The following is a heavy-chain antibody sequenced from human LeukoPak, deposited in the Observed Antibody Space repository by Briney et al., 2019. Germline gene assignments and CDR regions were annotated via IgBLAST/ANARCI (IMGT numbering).Heavy chain of an antibody. D-gene: IGHD4-17*01. CDR1: GFTFSSFW. Sequence: GGSLRLSCAASGFTFSSFWMSWIRQAPGKGLEWVANIKQDGSGKYYVNSVKGRFTISRDNAKNSLYLQMNSLRAEDTAVYYCAREPYGDYFDYWGQGTLPPSPQ. CDR3: AREPYGDYFDY. V-gene: IGHV3-7*01. J-gene: IGHJ4*02. CDR2: IKQDGSGK.